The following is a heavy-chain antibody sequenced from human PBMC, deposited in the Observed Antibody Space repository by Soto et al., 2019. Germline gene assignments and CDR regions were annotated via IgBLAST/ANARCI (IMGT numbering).Heavy chain of an antibody. J-gene: IGHJ1*01. CDR3: VKDSECGGNRNPNLEH. Sequence: GGSLRLSFSASGFTFEDYAMKWVRQPPGKGLEWVAGIGWNSVSIGYAESVKVRFTSSIDNARKSLYLEMTSLRPEDSALYYCVKDSECGGNRNPNLEHWGRGALVTVSS. CDR2: IGWNSVSI. V-gene: IGHV3-9*01. D-gene: IGHD2-15*01. CDR1: GFTFEDYA.